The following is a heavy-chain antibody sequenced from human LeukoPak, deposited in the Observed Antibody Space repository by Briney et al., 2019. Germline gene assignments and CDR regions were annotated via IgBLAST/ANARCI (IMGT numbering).Heavy chain of an antibody. V-gene: IGHV3-9*01. D-gene: IGHD3-16*01. Sequence: PGRSLRLSCAASGFTFDDYAMHWVRQAPGKGLEWVSGISWNSGNIGYADSVKGRFTISRDNAKNSLYLQMNSLRAEDTALYYCAKDMEGGFDYWGQGTLVTVSS. CDR3: AKDMEGGFDY. CDR2: ISWNSGNI. CDR1: GFTFDDYA. J-gene: IGHJ4*02.